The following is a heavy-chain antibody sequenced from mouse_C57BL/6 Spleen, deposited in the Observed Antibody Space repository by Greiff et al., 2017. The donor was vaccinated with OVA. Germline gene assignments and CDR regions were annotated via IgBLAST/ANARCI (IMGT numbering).Heavy chain of an antibody. CDR3: ARSRGGGNFLAY. Sequence: QVQLKQSGAELVMPGASVKLSCKASGYTFTSYWMHWVKQRPGQGLEWIGEIDPSDSYTNYNQKFKGKSTLTVDKSSSTAYMQLSSLTSEDSAVYYCARSRGGGNFLAYWGQGTLVTVSA. D-gene: IGHD2-1*01. CDR2: IDPSDSYT. J-gene: IGHJ3*01. CDR1: GYTFTSYW. V-gene: IGHV1-69*01.